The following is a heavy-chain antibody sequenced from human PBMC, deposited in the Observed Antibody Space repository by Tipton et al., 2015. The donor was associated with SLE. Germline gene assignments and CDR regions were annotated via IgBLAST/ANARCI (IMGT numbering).Heavy chain of an antibody. CDR2: VYYSGST. Sequence: TLSLTCTVSGASISSSSYYWVWFRQPPGKGLEWTGSVYYSGSTSYNPSLKSRVTISIDTSKRQFSLQLSSVTAADAAVYYCARDFWSGYGSFDSWGQGTLVTVSP. J-gene: IGHJ4*02. CDR1: GASISSSSYY. D-gene: IGHD3-3*01. V-gene: IGHV4-39*07. CDR3: ARDFWSGYGSFDS.